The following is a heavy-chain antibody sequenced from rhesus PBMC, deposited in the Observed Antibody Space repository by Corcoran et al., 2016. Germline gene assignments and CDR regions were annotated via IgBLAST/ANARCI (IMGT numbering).Heavy chain of an antibody. CDR3: VRELNHDSTYYYFDF. Sequence: QVQLQESGPGLVKPSETLSLTCAVSGYSISRGYFWVCFRHPTGQGLEYIGYITVSSGRADYNHALKSRVAISKDTSKNQFSLKLTAATAADTAVYYCVRELNHDSTYYYFDFWGQGVLVTVSS. V-gene: IGHV4-99*02. CDR1: GYSISRGYF. J-gene: IGHJ4*01. D-gene: IGHD4-29*01. CDR2: ITVSSGRA.